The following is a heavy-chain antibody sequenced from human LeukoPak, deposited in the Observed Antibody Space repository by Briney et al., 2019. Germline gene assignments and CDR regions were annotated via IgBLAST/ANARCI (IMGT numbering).Heavy chain of an antibody. J-gene: IGHJ6*03. V-gene: IGHV4-34*01. Sequence: PSETLSLTCAVYGGSFSGYYWSWIRQPPGKGLEWIGEINHSGSTNYNPSLKSRVTISVDTSKNQFSLKLSSVTAADTAVYYCARLRMYYYGSGSYYYYYYMDVWGKGTTVTISS. CDR2: INHSGST. D-gene: IGHD3-10*01. CDR3: ARLRMYYYGSGSYYYYYYMDV. CDR1: GGSFSGYY.